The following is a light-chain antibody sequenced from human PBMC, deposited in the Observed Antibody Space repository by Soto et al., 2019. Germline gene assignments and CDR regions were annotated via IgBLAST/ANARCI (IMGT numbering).Light chain of an antibody. CDR1: QSVSSY. V-gene: IGKV3-11*01. CDR2: DAS. CDR3: QQRSNWPPGWT. Sequence: EIVLTQSPATLSLSPGERATLSCRASQSVSSYLAWYQQKPGQAPRLLIYDASNRATGIPARFSGSGSGTDFTLTISSLEPEDFAVYYCQQRSNWPPGWTSGQGTKVEIK. J-gene: IGKJ1*01.